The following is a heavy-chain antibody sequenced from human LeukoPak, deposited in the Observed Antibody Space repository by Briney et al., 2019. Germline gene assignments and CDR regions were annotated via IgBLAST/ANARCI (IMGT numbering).Heavy chain of an antibody. Sequence: ASVKVSCKSSGYTFTNYYIHWVRHAPGQGLQWMGWINPNSGDTKYAQNFQGRVTMTRNMSTSTVYMELSSLRSEDTAVYYCAREEGGKGWSREYYFDYWGQGTLVTVSS. D-gene: IGHD6-19*01. CDR1: GYTFTNYY. V-gene: IGHV1-2*02. J-gene: IGHJ4*02. CDR3: AREEGGKGWSREYYFDY. CDR2: INPNSGDT.